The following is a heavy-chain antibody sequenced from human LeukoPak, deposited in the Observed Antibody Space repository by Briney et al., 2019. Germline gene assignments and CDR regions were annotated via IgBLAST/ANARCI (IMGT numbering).Heavy chain of an antibody. D-gene: IGHD4-11*01. CDR1: GFTFSSYA. V-gene: IGHV3-23*01. CDR2: ISGSGGNT. J-gene: IGHJ4*02. Sequence: GGPLRLSCAASGFTFSSYAMTWVRQAPGKGLEWVSSISGSGGNTYYADSVKGRFTISRDNSKNTLYLQMNSLRAEDTAIYYCANPPTVTSSDYWGQGTLVAVSS. CDR3: ANPPTVTSSDY.